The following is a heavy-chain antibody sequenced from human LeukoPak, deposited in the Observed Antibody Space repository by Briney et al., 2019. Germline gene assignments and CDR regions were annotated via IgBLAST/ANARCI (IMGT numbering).Heavy chain of an antibody. D-gene: IGHD6-6*01. Sequence: KAGKSLRLSCAASGFTFSNAWMSWVRQAPGKGLEWVGRIKSKTDGGTTDYAAPVKGRFTISRDDSKNTLYLQMNSLKTEDTAVYYCTTSRPPPYYYYGMDVWGQGTTVTVSS. CDR3: TTSRPPPYYYYGMDV. CDR1: GFTFSNAW. CDR2: IKSKTDGGTT. V-gene: IGHV3-15*01. J-gene: IGHJ6*02.